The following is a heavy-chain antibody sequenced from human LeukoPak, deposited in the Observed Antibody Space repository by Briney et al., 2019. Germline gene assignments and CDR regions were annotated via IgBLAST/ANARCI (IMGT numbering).Heavy chain of an antibody. V-gene: IGHV3-7*01. CDR3: ARESRSAFDY. Sequence: GGSLRLSCAASGFTLANYWMSWVRQAPGKGLEWVANIKQSGSENNYVDSVKGRFTISRDNAKNPVYLQMNNLRAEDTAVYYCARESRSAFDYWGQGIMVTVSP. J-gene: IGHJ4*02. CDR1: GFTLANYW. CDR2: IKQSGSEN. D-gene: IGHD2-15*01.